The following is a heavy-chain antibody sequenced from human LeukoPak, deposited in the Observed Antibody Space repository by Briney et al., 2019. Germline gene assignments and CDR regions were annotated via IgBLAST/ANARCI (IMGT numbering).Heavy chain of an antibody. D-gene: IGHD1-26*01. J-gene: IGHJ5*02. Sequence: SQTLSLTCTVSGGSISGYYWSWIRQPPGKGLEWIAYIYYSGSNKYNTSLKSRVTISVDTSRDQFSLKLSSVTAADTAVYYCARHGGSSSSRTSFDPWGQGTLVTVSS. V-gene: IGHV4-59*08. CDR2: IYYSGSN. CDR1: GGSISGYY. CDR3: ARHGGSSSSRTSFDP.